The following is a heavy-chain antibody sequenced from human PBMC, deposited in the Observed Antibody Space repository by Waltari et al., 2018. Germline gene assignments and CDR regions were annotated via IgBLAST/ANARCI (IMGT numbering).Heavy chain of an antibody. J-gene: IGHJ4*02. V-gene: IGHV5-51*01. CDR3: ARRGYYDSSGYQDY. Sequence: EVQLVQSGAEVKKPGESLKISCKGSGYSFTSYWIGWVRQMPGKGLEWMGIIYPGGTDTCDGPALQGQVTISADNAISTSYLQWSSLNAADTAMYYCARRGYYDSSGYQDYWGQGTLVTVSS. CDR2: IYPGGTDT. D-gene: IGHD3-22*01. CDR1: GYSFTSYW.